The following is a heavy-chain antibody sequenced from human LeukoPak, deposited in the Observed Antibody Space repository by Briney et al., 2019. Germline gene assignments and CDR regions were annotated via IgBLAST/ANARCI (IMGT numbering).Heavy chain of an antibody. J-gene: IGHJ4*02. CDR3: ARDFGYDILTGYYGFDY. Sequence: GASVKVSCKASGYTFTSYGISWVRQAPGQGLEWMGWISAYNGNTNYAQKLQGRVTMTTDTSTSTAYMELRSLRSDDTAVYYCARDFGYDILTGYYGFDYWGQGTLVTVSS. CDR1: GYTFTSYG. D-gene: IGHD3-9*01. CDR2: ISAYNGNT. V-gene: IGHV1-18*01.